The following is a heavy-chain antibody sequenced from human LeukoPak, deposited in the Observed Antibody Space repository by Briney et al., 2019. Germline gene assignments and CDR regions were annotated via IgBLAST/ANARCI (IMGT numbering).Heavy chain of an antibody. D-gene: IGHD2-8*01. CDR3: ARVHYLGTNGVRHHDAFDI. J-gene: IGHJ3*02. CDR1: GYTFTSYG. V-gene: IGHV1-18*01. Sequence: ASVKVSCKASGYTFTSYGISWVRQAPGQGLEWMGWISAYNGNTNYAQKLQGRVTMTTDTATSPGYMELRSLRSDDTAVYYCARVHYLGTNGVRHHDAFDIWGQGTMVTVSS. CDR2: ISAYNGNT.